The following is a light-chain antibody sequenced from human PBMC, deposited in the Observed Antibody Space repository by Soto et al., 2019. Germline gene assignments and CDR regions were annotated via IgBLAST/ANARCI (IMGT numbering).Light chain of an antibody. V-gene: IGKV1-39*01. CDR2: AAS. CDR3: QQSSSPTPT. J-gene: IGKJ1*01. CDR1: QTISTY. Sequence: DIEITHPPSVLSANIEDRVTITYRASQTISTYLNRYQQKPGKAPKLLIYAASSLQRGVPSRFSGSGSATDLTLTIISLEHEDFATYYCQQSSSPTPTFGQGTKVDIK.